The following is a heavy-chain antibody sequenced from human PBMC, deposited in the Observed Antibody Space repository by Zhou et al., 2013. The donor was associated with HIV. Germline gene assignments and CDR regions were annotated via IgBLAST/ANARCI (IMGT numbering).Heavy chain of an antibody. V-gene: IGHV1-2*02. Sequence: QVHLVQSGAEVKEPGASVKISSKTEYSFSIYYMHWVRQAPGQGLEWMGWILPNTDATKYAPRFQGRVTMTRDTSISTIYMELRGLRSDDTALYFCASYGPGYNWMYSWGQGTLVTVSS. D-gene: IGHD1-20*01. CDR3: ASYGPGYNWMYS. J-gene: IGHJ4*02. CDR2: ILPNTDAT. CDR1: EYSFSIYY.